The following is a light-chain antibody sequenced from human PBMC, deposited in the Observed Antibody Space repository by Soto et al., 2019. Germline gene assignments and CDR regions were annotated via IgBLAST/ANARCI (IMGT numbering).Light chain of an antibody. CDR3: QQSFSTPQT. J-gene: IGKJ4*01. CDR2: LGS. V-gene: IGKV2-28*01. Sequence: DIVMTQSPLSLPVTPGEPASISCRSSQSLLHSNGYNYLDWYLQKPGQSPQLLIYLGSNRASGVPDRFSGSGSGTEFTLAISSLQPEDSATYYCQQSFSTPQTFGGGTRVEIK. CDR1: QSLLHSNGYNY.